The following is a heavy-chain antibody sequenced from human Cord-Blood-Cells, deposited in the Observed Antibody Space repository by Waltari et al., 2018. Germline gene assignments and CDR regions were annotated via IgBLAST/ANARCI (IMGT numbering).Heavy chain of an antibody. CDR1: GFTFSSYA. V-gene: IGHV3-23*04. CDR2: ISGSGGRT. J-gene: IGHJ3*02. Sequence: EVQLVESGGGLVQPGGSLRLSCAASGFTFSSYAISWVRQAPGQGLEWVSAISGSGGRTYNADSVKGRFTISRDNSKNTLYLQMNSLRAEDTAVYYCAKLRRAAMDAFDIWGQGTMVTVSS. CDR3: AKLRRAAMDAFDI.